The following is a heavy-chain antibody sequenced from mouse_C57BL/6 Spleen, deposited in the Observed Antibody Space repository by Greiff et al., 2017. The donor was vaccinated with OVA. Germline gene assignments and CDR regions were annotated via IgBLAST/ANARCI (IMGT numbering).Heavy chain of an antibody. CDR1: GFSLTSYG. D-gene: IGHD1-1*01. CDR2: IWSGGST. CDR3: ARKKGLLRYAMDY. J-gene: IGHJ4*01. Sequence: VQRVESGPGLVQPSQSLSITCTVSGFSLTSYGVHWVRQSPGKGLEWLGVIWSGGSTDYNAAFISRLSISKDNSKSQVFFKMNSLQADDTAIYYCARKKGLLRYAMDYWGQGTSVTVSS. V-gene: IGHV2-2*01.